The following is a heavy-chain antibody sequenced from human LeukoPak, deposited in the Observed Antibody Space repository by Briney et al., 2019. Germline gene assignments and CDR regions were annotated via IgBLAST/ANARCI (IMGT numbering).Heavy chain of an antibody. D-gene: IGHD2-2*01. V-gene: IGHV7-4-1*02. Sequence: PSVKVSCTASGYTFTIYAMNWVRQAPGHGLEWMGWINTNTGNPTYAQGFTGRFVFSLDTSVSTAYLQVSSLKAEDTAVYYCARNLRYCSSTSCRGNWFDPWGQGTLVTVSS. J-gene: IGHJ5*02. CDR3: ARNLRYCSSTSCRGNWFDP. CDR2: INTNTGNP. CDR1: GYTFTIYA.